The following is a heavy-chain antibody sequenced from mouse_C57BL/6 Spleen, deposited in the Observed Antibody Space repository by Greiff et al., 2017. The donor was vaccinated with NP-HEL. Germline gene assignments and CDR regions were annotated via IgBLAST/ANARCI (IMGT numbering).Heavy chain of an antibody. CDR1: GFTFSDFY. CDR2: SRNKANDYTT. Sequence: DVQLVESGGGLVQSGRSLRLSCATSGFTFSDFYMEWVRQAPGKGLEWIAASRNKANDYTTEYSASVKGRFIVSRDTSQSILYLQMNALRAEDTAIYYCARDAFGNYAMDYWGQGTSVTVSS. J-gene: IGHJ4*01. D-gene: IGHD1-1*02. V-gene: IGHV7-1*01. CDR3: ARDAFGNYAMDY.